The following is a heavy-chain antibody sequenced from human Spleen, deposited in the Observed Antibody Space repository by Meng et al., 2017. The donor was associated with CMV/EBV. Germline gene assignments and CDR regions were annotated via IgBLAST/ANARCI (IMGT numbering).Heavy chain of an antibody. D-gene: IGHD2-2*01. CDR1: GFTVSSNY. Sequence: GESLKISCAASGFTVSSNYMSWIRQAPGKGLEWVSYISSSGSTIYYADSVKGRFTISRDNAKNSLYLQMNSLRAEDTAVYYCARRQLYCSSTSCYLGALDYWGQGTLVTVSS. J-gene: IGHJ4*02. CDR3: ARRQLYCSSTSCYLGALDY. CDR2: ISSSGSTI. V-gene: IGHV3-11*01.